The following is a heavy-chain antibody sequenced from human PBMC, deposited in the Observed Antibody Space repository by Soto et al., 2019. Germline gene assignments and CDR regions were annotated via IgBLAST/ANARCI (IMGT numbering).Heavy chain of an antibody. D-gene: IGHD4-17*01. Sequence: ASVKVSCKASGYTFTSYGISWVRQAPGQGLEWMGWISAYNGNTNYAQKLQGRVTMTTDTSTSTAYMELRSLRSDDTAVYYCARDKAYGDYSEYFQHWGQGTLVNVSS. CDR3: ARDKAYGDYSEYFQH. CDR1: GYTFTSYG. J-gene: IGHJ1*01. CDR2: ISAYNGNT. V-gene: IGHV1-18*01.